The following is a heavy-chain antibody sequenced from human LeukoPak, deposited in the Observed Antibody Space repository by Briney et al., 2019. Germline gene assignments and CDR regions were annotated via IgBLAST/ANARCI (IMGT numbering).Heavy chain of an antibody. D-gene: IGHD2-15*01. V-gene: IGHV4-4*02. CDR3: ARLSLHCSGGSCYRGAFDS. CDR2: IYHSGST. CDR1: GGSISSSNW. Sequence: SETLSLTCGVSGGSISSSNWWSWVRPPPGEGLGWVGEIYHSGSTSYNPSLKSRVAISIDTSKNQFSLNLTSVTAADTAVYYCARLSLHCSGGSCYRGAFDSWGQGTLVTVSS. J-gene: IGHJ4*02.